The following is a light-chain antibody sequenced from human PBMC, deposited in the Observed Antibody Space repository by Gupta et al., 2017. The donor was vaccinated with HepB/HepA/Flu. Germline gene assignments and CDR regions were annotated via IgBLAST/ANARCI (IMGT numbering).Light chain of an antibody. CDR3: GQCKHWPLT. CDR2: RVS. J-gene: IGKJ4*01. CDR1: QNLLFSDGNTF. Sequence: DVVTPQSPLSLPVTLGQSASISCSSSQNLLFSDGNTFLHWFQQRPGQSPRRLIYRVSNRDSGVPDRFSGSGSGTDFTLEISRVEAEDVGVYYCGQCKHWPLTFGGGTKVEIK. V-gene: IGKV2-30*01.